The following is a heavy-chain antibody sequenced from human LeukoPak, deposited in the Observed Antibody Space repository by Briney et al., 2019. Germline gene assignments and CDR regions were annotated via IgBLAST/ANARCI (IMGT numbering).Heavy chain of an antibody. D-gene: IGHD1-26*01. V-gene: IGHV6-1*01. CDR3: ARERFSGSYAGPYYYYGMDV. Sequence: SQTLSLTCAISGDSVSSNSAAWNWIRQSPSRGLEWLGRTYYRSKWYNHYAVSVKSRITNNPDTSKNQFSLQLNSVTPEDTAVYYCARERFSGSYAGPYYYYGMDVWGQGTTVTVSS. J-gene: IGHJ6*02. CDR1: GDSVSSNSAA. CDR2: TYYRSKWYN.